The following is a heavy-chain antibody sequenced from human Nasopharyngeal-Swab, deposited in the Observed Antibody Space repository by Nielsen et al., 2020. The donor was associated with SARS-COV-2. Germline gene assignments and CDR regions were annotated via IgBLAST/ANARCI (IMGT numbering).Heavy chain of an antibody. D-gene: IGHD6-13*01. Sequence: ASVKVSCKAYGYTFTSYYMHWVRQAPGQRLEWMGRINPNSGGTNYAQKFQGRVTMTRDTSISTAYMELSRLRSDDTAVYYCARDRSVGKQQLGRYDYWGQGTLVTVSS. J-gene: IGHJ4*02. V-gene: IGHV1-2*06. CDR2: INPNSGGT. CDR3: ARDRSVGKQQLGRYDY. CDR1: GYTFTSYY.